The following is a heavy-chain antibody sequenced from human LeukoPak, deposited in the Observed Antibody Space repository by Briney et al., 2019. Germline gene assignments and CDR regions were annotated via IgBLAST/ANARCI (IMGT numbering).Heavy chain of an antibody. Sequence: GGSLRLSCAASGFTFSNHWMGWVRQAPGKGLEWVANINQDGSEKYYVDSVKGRFTISRDNAKNTLYLQMNSLSAEDTAVYYCARDLGSAFDYWGPGTLVTVSS. CDR2: INQDGSEK. D-gene: IGHD2-2*03. J-gene: IGHJ4*02. CDR1: GFTFSNHW. V-gene: IGHV3-7*01. CDR3: ARDLGSAFDY.